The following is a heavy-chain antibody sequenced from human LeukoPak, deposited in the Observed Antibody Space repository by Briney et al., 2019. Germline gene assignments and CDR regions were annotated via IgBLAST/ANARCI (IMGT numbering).Heavy chain of an antibody. V-gene: IGHV3-64D*06. CDR3: INGSVYTSGCYDY. Sequence: GGSLRLSCSASGLTFNKYAMHWVRQAPGKGLEYVSAVNSNGAHTYYADSVKGRFTISRDNSKNTLYLQMSSLRPEDTALYYCINGSVYTSGCYDYWGQGALVIVSS. D-gene: IGHD6-19*01. J-gene: IGHJ4*02. CDR1: GLTFNKYA. CDR2: VNSNGAHT.